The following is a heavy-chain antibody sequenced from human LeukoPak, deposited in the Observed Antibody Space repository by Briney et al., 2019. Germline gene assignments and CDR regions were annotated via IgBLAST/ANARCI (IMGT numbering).Heavy chain of an antibody. Sequence: GESLKISCKGSGYSFTSYWNGWVRQMPGKGLEWMGIIYPGDSDTRYSPSFQGQVTISADKSISTAYLQWSSLKASDTAMYYCASFTYGAPQPPGAFDIWGQGTMVTVSS. J-gene: IGHJ3*02. CDR2: IYPGDSDT. CDR1: GYSFTSYW. D-gene: IGHD4-17*01. V-gene: IGHV5-51*01. CDR3: ASFTYGAPQPPGAFDI.